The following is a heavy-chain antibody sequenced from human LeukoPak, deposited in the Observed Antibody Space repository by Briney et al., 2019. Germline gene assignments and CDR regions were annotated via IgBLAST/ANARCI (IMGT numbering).Heavy chain of an antibody. J-gene: IGHJ4*02. D-gene: IGHD3-10*01. CDR1: GFTLSSYG. Sequence: GGSLRLSCAASGFTLSSYGMHWVRQAPGKGLGWVAVIWYDGSNKYYADSVKGRFTISRDNSKNTLYLQMNSLRAEDTAVYYCARNTFGAGPFDYWGQGTLVTVSS. CDR3: ARNTFGAGPFDY. CDR2: IWYDGSNK. V-gene: IGHV3-33*01.